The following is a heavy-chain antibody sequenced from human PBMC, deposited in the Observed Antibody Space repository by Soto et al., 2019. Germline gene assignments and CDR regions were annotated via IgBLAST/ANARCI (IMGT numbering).Heavy chain of an antibody. Sequence: SETLSLTCAVSSGSISSSNWWSWVRQPPGKGLEWIGEIYHSGSTNYNPSLKSRVTISVDKSKNQFSLKLSSVTAADTAVYYCARDGFPFHCSSTSRSLDVWGKGTTVTVSS. CDR2: IYHSGST. V-gene: IGHV4-4*02. CDR3: ARDGFPFHCSSTSRSLDV. J-gene: IGHJ6*04. D-gene: IGHD2-2*01. CDR1: SGSISSSNW.